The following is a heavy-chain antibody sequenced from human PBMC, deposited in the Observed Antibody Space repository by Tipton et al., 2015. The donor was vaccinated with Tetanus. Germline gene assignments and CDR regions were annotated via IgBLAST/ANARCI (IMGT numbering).Heavy chain of an antibody. CDR2: IYHSGST. D-gene: IGHD6-13*01. CDR3: ARDPGTASAGLWFDP. V-gene: IGHV4-31*11. Sequence: TLSLTCAVSGGSITSDNHYWSWIRQPPGKGLEWIGYIYHSGSTYYNASLKSRLDISLDTSKNQFSLRLTSVTVADTAVYYCARDPGTASAGLWFDPWGQGTLVTVSS. CDR1: GGSITSDNHY. J-gene: IGHJ5*02.